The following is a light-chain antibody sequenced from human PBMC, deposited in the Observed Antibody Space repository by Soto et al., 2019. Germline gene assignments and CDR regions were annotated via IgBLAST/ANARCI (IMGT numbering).Light chain of an antibody. CDR1: SGSIASNY. J-gene: IGLJ2*01. CDR3: QSYDSSNVV. CDR2: EDN. V-gene: IGLV6-57*04. Sequence: FMLTQPHSVSESPGKTVTISCTRSSGSIASNYVQWYQQRPGSAPTTVIYEDNQRPSGAPDRFSGSIDSSSNSASLTISGLKTEDEADYYCQSYDSSNVVFGGGTKLTVL.